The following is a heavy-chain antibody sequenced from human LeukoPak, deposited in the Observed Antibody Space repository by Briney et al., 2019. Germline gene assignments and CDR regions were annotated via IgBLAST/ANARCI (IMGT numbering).Heavy chain of an antibody. J-gene: IGHJ4*02. CDR1: GFTFSSYA. Sequence: GRSLRLSCAASGFTFSSYAMHWVRQAPGKGLEWVAVISYDGSNKYYADSVKGRFTISRDNAKNTLYLQMNSLRVEDTAVYYCARGRPHGNDYWGQGTLVTISS. CDR3: ARGRPHGNDY. CDR2: ISYDGSNK. V-gene: IGHV3-30-3*01. D-gene: IGHD4-23*01.